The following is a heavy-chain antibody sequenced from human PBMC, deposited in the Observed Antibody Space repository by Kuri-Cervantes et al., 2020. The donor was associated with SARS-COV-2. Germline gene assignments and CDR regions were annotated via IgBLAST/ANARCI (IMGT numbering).Heavy chain of an antibody. Sequence: SVKVSCKASGGTFSSYAISWVRQAPGQGLEWMGGIIPIFGTANYAQKFQGRVTITADESTSTAYMELSSLRSEDTAVYYCARFGGSGSVFDYWGQGTLVTVSS. CDR1: GGTFSSYA. CDR2: IIPIFGTA. D-gene: IGHD3-10*01. CDR3: ARFGGSGSVFDY. J-gene: IGHJ4*02. V-gene: IGHV1-69*13.